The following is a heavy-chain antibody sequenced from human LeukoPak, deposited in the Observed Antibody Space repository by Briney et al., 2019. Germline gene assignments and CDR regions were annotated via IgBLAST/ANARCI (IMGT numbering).Heavy chain of an antibody. CDR2: IAYDGSRA. V-gene: IGHV3-33*01. CDR1: GSTFGGYG. Sequence: GGSLRLSCAGSGSTFGGYGMHWFRQTPGKGLEWVAVIAYDGSRAFYADSVKGRFTISRDSSKNTMSVQMDDLRAEDTAVYYCTRYNNDHFDYWGQGTLVTVSS. D-gene: IGHD1-14*01. CDR3: TRYNNDHFDY. J-gene: IGHJ4*02.